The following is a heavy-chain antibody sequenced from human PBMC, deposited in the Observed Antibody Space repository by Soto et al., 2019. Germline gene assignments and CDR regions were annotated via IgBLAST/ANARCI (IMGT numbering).Heavy chain of an antibody. D-gene: IGHD1-1*01. CDR1: GGSISSFY. V-gene: IGHV4-59*08. CDR3: ARIDDTYYYYMDV. J-gene: IGHJ6*03. Sequence: SETLSLTCTVSGGSISSFYWSRIRQPPGKGLEWIGNIYYTGSTNYNPSLKSPVTISVDTSKNQFSLKLSSVTAADTAVYYCARIDDTYYYYMDVWGKGTTVTVSS. CDR2: IYYTGST.